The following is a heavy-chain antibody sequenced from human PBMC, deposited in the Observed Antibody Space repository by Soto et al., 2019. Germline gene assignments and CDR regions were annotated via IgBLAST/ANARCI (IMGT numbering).Heavy chain of an antibody. J-gene: IGHJ5*01. CDR2: MNPNSGNT. V-gene: IGHV1-8*02. CDR1: GYTFNNYD. D-gene: IGHD3-10*01. Sequence: ASVKVSCKASGYTFNNYDIHWVRQAPGHGLEWMGWMNPNSGNTGYAQNFRGRVTMTQNTAIGTAYMELSSLRSDDTDTYYCTPDYGAETFDFWGQGTRVTVSS. CDR3: TPDYGAETFDF.